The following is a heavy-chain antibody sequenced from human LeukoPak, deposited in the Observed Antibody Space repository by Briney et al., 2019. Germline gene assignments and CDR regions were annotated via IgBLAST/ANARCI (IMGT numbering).Heavy chain of an antibody. CDR2: INGGGGNT. V-gene: IGHV3-23*01. CDR3: AKALGYCSSTSAYYYYYGMDV. CDR1: GFTFNSYV. J-gene: IGHJ6*02. D-gene: IGHD2-2*01. Sequence: GGSLRLSCAASGFTFNSYVMSWVRQAPGKGLEWVSAINGGGGNTYYADSVKGRFTISRDNSKNMVYLQMNSLRAEDTAVYYCAKALGYCSSTSAYYYYYGMDVWGQGTTVTVSS.